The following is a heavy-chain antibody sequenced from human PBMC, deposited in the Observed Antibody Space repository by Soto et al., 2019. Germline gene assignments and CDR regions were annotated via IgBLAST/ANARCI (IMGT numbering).Heavy chain of an antibody. D-gene: IGHD3-10*01. J-gene: IGHJ5*02. CDR2: ISSSGSTI. CDR3: ARVLVFYGGFDP. CDR1: GFTFTDYY. V-gene: IGHV3-11*01. Sequence: QVQLVESGGGLVKPGGSLRLSCAVSGFTFTDYYMTWIRQVPGKGLEWVSYISSSGSTIYYADAVKGRFTISRDNAKNSLYLQMNSLRAEDTAVYYCARVLVFYGGFDPWGQGTLVTVSS.